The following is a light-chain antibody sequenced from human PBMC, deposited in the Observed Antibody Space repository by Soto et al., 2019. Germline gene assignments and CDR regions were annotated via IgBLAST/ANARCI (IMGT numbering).Light chain of an antibody. CDR2: GAS. CDR1: QSLTSN. V-gene: IGKV3-15*01. Sequence: EIVMTQSPATLSVSPGERVTLSCRASQSLTSNLAWYQHKPGQSPRLLIYGASARATGIPARFSGSGSGAEYTLTITSLPPEDFAVYSCQQYDKWPRTFGQGTKVDI. CDR3: QQYDKWPRT. J-gene: IGKJ1*01.